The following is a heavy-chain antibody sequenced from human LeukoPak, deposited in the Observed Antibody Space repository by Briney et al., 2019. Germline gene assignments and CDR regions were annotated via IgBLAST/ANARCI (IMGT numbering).Heavy chain of an antibody. Sequence: PGGSLRLSCAASGFTFDDYGMSWVRQAPGKGLEWVSGINWNGGSTGYADSVKGRFTISRDNARNSLYLQMNSLRAEDTALYHCARHSGMAAGGTNDYWGQGTLVTVSS. CDR1: GFTFDDYG. CDR3: ARHSGMAAGGTNDY. CDR2: INWNGGST. D-gene: IGHD6-13*01. V-gene: IGHV3-20*01. J-gene: IGHJ4*02.